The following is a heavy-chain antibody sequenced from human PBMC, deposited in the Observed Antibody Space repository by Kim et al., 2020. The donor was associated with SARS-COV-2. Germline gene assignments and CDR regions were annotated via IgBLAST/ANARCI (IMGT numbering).Heavy chain of an antibody. Sequence: LEWMGWISPYNGNTNYAQNLQGRVTMTTDTSTSTAYMELRSLRSDDTAVYYCARAYYDILTGYLGWFDPWGQGTLVTVSS. CDR2: ISPYNGNT. CDR3: ARAYYDILTGYLGWFDP. V-gene: IGHV1-18*01. J-gene: IGHJ5*02. D-gene: IGHD3-9*01.